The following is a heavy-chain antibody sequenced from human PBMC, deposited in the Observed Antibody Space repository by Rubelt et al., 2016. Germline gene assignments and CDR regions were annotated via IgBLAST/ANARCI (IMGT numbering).Heavy chain of an antibody. CDR1: GGSISSSNYY. CDR3: ARELVETAMTKIDY. D-gene: IGHD5-18*01. Sequence: QLQLQQSGPGLVKPSETLSLTCTVSGGSISSSNYYWSWVRQPAGKGLEWIGRLYNSVNTDYNPSLKSRVTMSVDTSKNQFCLRMKVVTAADTAVYYCARELVETAMTKIDYLGQGTLVTVSS. J-gene: IGHJ4*02. CDR2: LYNSVNT. V-gene: IGHV4-61*02.